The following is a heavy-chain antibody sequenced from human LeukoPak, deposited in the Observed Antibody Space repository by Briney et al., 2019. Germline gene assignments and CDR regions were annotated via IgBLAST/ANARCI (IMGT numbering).Heavy chain of an antibody. CDR3: ARESRDCSGGSCPYR. CDR1: GFTFDDYG. V-gene: IGHV4-34*01. CDR2: INHSGST. Sequence: GSLRLSCAASGFTFDDYGMNWVRQPPGKGLEWIGEINHSGSTNYNPSLKSRVTISVDTSKNQFSLKLSSVTAADTAVYYCARESRDCSGGSCPYRWGQGTLVTVSS. J-gene: IGHJ4*02. D-gene: IGHD2-15*01.